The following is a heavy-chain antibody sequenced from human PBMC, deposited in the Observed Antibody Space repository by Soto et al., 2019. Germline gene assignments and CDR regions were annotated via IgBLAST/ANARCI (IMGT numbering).Heavy chain of an antibody. V-gene: IGHV1-69*01. D-gene: IGHD2-2*02. CDR1: GGTFSSYA. Sequence: QVQLVQSGAEVKKPGSSVKVSCKASGGTFSSYAISWVRQAPGHGLAWMGGIIPIFGTANYAQKFQGRVTITADESTSTAYMELSSLRSEDTAVYYCARGDIVVVPAAITDYYYGMDVWGQGTTVTVSS. J-gene: IGHJ6*02. CDR3: ARGDIVVVPAAITDYYYGMDV. CDR2: IIPIFGTA.